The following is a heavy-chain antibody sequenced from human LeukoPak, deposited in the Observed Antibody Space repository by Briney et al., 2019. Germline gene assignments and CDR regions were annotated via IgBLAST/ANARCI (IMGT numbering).Heavy chain of an antibody. CDR1: GGSISSYY. Sequence: SETLSLTCTVSGGSISSYYWSWIRQPAGKGLEWIGRIYTSGSNNYNPSLKSRVTMSVDTSKNQFFLKLSSVTAADTAVYYCASGWLRTQFDYWGQGTLVTVSS. J-gene: IGHJ4*02. V-gene: IGHV4-4*07. D-gene: IGHD5-12*01. CDR3: ASGWLRTQFDY. CDR2: IYTSGSN.